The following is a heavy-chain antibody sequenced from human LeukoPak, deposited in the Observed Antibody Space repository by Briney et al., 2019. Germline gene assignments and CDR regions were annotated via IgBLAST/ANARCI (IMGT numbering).Heavy chain of an antibody. D-gene: IGHD3-10*01. CDR2: ISGSGGST. CDR1: GFTFSSYA. Sequence: GGSLRLSCAASGFTFSSYAMRWVRQAPGKGLEWVSAISGSGGSTYYADSVKGRFTISRDNSKNTLYLQMNSLRAEDTAVYYCAKPARGSGSYPTFDYWGQGTLVTVSS. J-gene: IGHJ4*02. CDR3: AKPARGSGSYPTFDY. V-gene: IGHV3-23*01.